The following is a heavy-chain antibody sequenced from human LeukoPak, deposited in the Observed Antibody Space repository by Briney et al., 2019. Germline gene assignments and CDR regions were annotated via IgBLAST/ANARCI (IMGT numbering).Heavy chain of an antibody. Sequence: PSETLSLTCSVSGGSISSYYWSWIRQPPGKGLEWIGYIDYSGTTYYNPSLNSRVAMSIDTSDNQFSLKLTPVTAADTAVYYCARFGQAADYWGQGALVTVSS. CDR2: IDYSGTT. CDR1: GGSISSYY. D-gene: IGHD3-16*01. J-gene: IGHJ4*02. CDR3: ARFGQAADY. V-gene: IGHV4-59*01.